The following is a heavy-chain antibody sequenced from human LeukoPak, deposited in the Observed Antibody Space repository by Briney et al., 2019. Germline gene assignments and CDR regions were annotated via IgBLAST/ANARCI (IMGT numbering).Heavy chain of an antibody. V-gene: IGHV3-23*01. Sequence: GGSLRLSCAASGFTVSSNYMSWLRQAQGKGLEWVSNISGSGSGGSTYYADSVKGRFTISRDNSKNTLYLQMNSLRAEDTAVYYCAKSGYNRFDYWGQGTLVTVSS. CDR2: ISGSGSGGST. CDR1: GFTVSSNY. CDR3: AKSGYNRFDY. D-gene: IGHD5-24*01. J-gene: IGHJ4*02.